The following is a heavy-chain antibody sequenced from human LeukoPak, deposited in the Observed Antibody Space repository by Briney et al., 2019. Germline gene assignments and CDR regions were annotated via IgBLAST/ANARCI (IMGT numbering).Heavy chain of an antibody. V-gene: IGHV1-18*01. CDR3: ARVAEDCSSPRCYAGVDY. CDR1: GYTVVSYG. J-gene: IGHJ4*02. CDR2: ISAYNGNK. D-gene: IGHD2-2*01. Sequence: ASVKVSCKASGYTVVSYGISWVRQAPGQRLEWMGWISAYNGNKKYARKPPGTVTMTTDTSTSTAYMELRSLRSDDPAVYSCARVAEDCSSPRCYAGVDYWGQGTLVTVSS.